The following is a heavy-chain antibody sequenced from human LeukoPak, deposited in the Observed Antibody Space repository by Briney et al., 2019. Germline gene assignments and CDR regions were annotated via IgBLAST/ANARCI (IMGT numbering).Heavy chain of an antibody. D-gene: IGHD3-16*01. Sequence: SVKVSCKASGGTFSNYAISWVRQAPGQGLEWMGKIIPILRITNYAQKLQGRVTITADKSTNTAYMEMSSLRSDDTAVYYCALRNNWFDPWGQGTLVTVSS. V-gene: IGHV1-69*04. CDR3: ALRNNWFDP. J-gene: IGHJ5*02. CDR2: IIPILRIT. CDR1: GGTFSNYA.